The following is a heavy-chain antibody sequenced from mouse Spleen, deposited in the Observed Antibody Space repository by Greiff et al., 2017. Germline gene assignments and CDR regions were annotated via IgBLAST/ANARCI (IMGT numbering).Heavy chain of an antibody. J-gene: IGHJ3*01. CDR3: ARGGNFHYFDY. CDR2: ISYSGST. D-gene: IGHD2-1*01. CDR1: GYSITSDYA. V-gene: IGHV3-2*02. Sequence: EVKLMESGPGLVKPSQSLSLTCTVTGYSITSDYAWNWIRQFPGNKLEWMGYISYSGSTSYNPSLKSRISITRDTSKNQFFLQLNSVTTEDTATYYCARGGNFHYFDYWGQGTLVTVSA.